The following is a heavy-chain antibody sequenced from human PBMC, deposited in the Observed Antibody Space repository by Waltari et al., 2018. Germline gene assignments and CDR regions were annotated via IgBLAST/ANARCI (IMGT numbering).Heavy chain of an antibody. V-gene: IGHV5-51*01. J-gene: IGHJ5*02. D-gene: IGHD3-22*01. CDR2: IYPGDSDT. CDR3: ARHIENYYDSSGSNWFDP. CDR1: GYSFTSYC. Sequence: EVQLVQSGAEVTKPGESLKISCRGSGYSFTSYCIGWVRHMPGKGLVWMGIIYPGDSDTRYSPSFQGQVTISADKSISTAYLQWSSLKASDTAMYYCARHIENYYDSSGSNWFDPWGQGTLVTVSS.